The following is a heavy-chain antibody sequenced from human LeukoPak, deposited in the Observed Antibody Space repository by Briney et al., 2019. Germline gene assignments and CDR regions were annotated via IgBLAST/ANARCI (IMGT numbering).Heavy chain of an antibody. J-gene: IGHJ4*02. CDR1: GFTFSSYG. V-gene: IGHV3-30*03. CDR3: ASDILTGIDY. Sequence: GRSLRLSCAASGFTFSSYGMHWVRQAPGKGLEWVAVISYDGSNKYYADSVKGRFTISRDNSKNTLYLQMNSLRAEDTAVYYCASDILTGIDYWGQGTLVTVSS. D-gene: IGHD3-9*01. CDR2: ISYDGSNK.